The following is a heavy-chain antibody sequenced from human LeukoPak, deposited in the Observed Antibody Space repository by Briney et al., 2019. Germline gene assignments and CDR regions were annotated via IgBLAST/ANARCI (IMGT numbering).Heavy chain of an antibody. Sequence: PGGSLRLSCAASGFTFSNYAMSWVRQAPGKGLEWVSSIDDSAFRSYYADSVKGRFTISRDNSKDTLYLQMSNLTAGDTAVYYCATGGARWFDRWGQGTLVTVSS. V-gene: IGHV3-23*01. CDR2: IDDSAFRS. J-gene: IGHJ5*02. CDR1: GFTFSNYA. CDR3: ATGGARWFDR. D-gene: IGHD3-10*01.